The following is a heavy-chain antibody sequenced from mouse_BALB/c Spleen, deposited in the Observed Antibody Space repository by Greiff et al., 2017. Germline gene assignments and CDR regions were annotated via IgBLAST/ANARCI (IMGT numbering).Heavy chain of an antibody. V-gene: IGHV1-87*01. CDR1: GYTFTSYW. Sequence: QVHVKQSGAELARPGASVKLSCKASGYTFTSYWMQWVKQRPGQGLEWIGAIYPGDGDTRYTQKFKGKATLTADKSSSTAYMQLSSLASEDSAVYYCARGGEGDYWGQGTTLTVSS. CDR2: IYPGDGDT. J-gene: IGHJ2*01. CDR3: ARGGEGDY.